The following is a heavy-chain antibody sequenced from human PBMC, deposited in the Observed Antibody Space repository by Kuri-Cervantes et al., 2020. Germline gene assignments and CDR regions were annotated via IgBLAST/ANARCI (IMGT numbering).Heavy chain of an antibody. J-gene: IGHJ5*02. Sequence: ASVKVSCKASGYTFTSYYMHWVRQAPGQGLEWMGIINPSGGSTSYAQKFQGRVTITRDTSASTTYMELGSLRSEDTAVYYCARDRKQWLVPSWFDPWGQGTLVTVSS. V-gene: IGHV1-46*01. CDR1: GYTFTSYY. CDR2: INPSGGST. D-gene: IGHD6-19*01. CDR3: ARDRKQWLVPSWFDP.